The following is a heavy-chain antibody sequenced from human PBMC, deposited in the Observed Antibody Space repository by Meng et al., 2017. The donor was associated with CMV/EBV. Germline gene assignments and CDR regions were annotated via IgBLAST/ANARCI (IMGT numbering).Heavy chain of an antibody. V-gene: IGHV3-48*03. J-gene: IGHJ5*02. CDR2: ISSSGSTI. Sequence: GGSLRLSCAASGFTFSSYEMNWVRQAPGKGLEWVSYISSSGSTIYYADSVKGRFTISRDNAKNSLYLQMNSLRAEDTALYYCARARIFHIGWFDPWGQGTLVTVSS. CDR1: GFTFSSYE. D-gene: IGHD2-15*01. CDR3: ARARIFHIGWFDP.